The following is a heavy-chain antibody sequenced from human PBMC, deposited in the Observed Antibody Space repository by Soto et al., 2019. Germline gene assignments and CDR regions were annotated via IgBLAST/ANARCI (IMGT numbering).Heavy chain of an antibody. CDR2: INHSGST. Sequence: SETLSLTCAVYGGSFSGYYWSWIRQPPGKGLEWIGEINHSGSTNYNPSLKSRVTISVDTSKNQFSLKLSSVTAADTAVYYCARGVTYYDFWSGYSGQRYYFDYWGQATLVTVSS. J-gene: IGHJ4*02. CDR3: ARGVTYYDFWSGYSGQRYYFDY. D-gene: IGHD3-3*01. CDR1: GGSFSGYY. V-gene: IGHV4-34*01.